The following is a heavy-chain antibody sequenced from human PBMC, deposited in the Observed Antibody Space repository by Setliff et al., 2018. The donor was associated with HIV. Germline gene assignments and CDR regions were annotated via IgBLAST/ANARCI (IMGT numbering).Heavy chain of an antibody. CDR2: MNPNSGNT. V-gene: IGHV1-8*02. Sequence: ASVKVSCKASGYTFTTYDINWVRQATGQGLEWMGWMNPNSGNTGYAQKFQGRVTMTRHTSISTAYMQLSSLRSEDTAVYYCARVMRWDTAMGDAFDIWGQGTMVTVSS. J-gene: IGHJ3*02. CDR3: ARVMRWDTAMGDAFDI. D-gene: IGHD5-18*01. CDR1: GYTFTTYD.